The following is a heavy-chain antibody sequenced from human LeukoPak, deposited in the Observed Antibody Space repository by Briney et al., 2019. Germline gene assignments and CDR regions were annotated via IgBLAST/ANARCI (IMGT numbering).Heavy chain of an antibody. CDR3: ARDRSNSWTFDY. J-gene: IGHJ4*02. V-gene: IGHV3-30*03. CDR2: ISYDGSHI. CDR1: GFTVSGYG. D-gene: IGHD6-13*01. Sequence: GGSLRVSCAASGFTVSGYGMHWVRQAPGKGLEWMAVISYDGSHIYYADSVKGRFTISRDSSKNTLYLQMNSLRTDDTAVYYCARDRSNSWTFDYWGQGTLVTVSS.